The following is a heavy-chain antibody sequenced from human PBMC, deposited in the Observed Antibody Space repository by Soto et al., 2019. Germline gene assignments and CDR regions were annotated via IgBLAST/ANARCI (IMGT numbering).Heavy chain of an antibody. CDR1: GGSISSGGYY. D-gene: IGHD4-17*01. CDR3: ASVHYGGGTHGN. CDR2: IYYSGST. V-gene: IGHV4-31*03. Sequence: PSETLSLTCTVSGGSISSGGYYWSWIRQHPGKGLEWIGYIYYSGSTYYNPSLKSRVTISVDTSKNQFSLKLSSVTAADTAVYYCASVHYGGGTHGNWGQGTLVTVSS. J-gene: IGHJ4*02.